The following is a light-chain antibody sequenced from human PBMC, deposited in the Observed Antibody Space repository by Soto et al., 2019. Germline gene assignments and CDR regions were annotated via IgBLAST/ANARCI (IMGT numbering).Light chain of an antibody. J-gene: IGLJ3*02. CDR2: QVT. V-gene: IGLV2-14*01. CDR3: CSHSTSIAWV. Sequence: QSALTQSASVSGSPGQSITISCTETDNDVGGYDFVSWYQQHPGRAPKLLIHQVTIRLSGISSRFSGSKSGNTASLTITGLQPEDEAMYFCCSHSTSIAWVFGGGTQLTVL. CDR1: DNDVGGYDF.